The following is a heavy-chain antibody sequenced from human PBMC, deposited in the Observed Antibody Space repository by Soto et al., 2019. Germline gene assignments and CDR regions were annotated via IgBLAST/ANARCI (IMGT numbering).Heavy chain of an antibody. D-gene: IGHD2-2*01. CDR1: GFTFSSYS. V-gene: IGHV3-48*01. CDR2: ISSSSSTI. Sequence: GGSLRLSCAASGFTFSSYSMNWVRQAPVKGLEWVSYISSSSSTIYYADSVKGRFTISRDNAKNSLYLQMNSLRAEDTAVYYCARDIVVVPAAMYYYYYMDVWGKGTTVTVSS. CDR3: ARDIVVVPAAMYYYYYMDV. J-gene: IGHJ6*03.